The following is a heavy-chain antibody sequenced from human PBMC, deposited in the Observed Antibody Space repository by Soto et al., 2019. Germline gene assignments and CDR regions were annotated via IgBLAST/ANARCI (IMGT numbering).Heavy chain of an antibody. CDR2: VYYSGTT. Sequence: SETLSLTCSVSGGSVSNKTYYWSWIRHPPGKRLEWIGYVYYSGTTNYNPSLKGRVTISVDLSKNQFSLRLSSVTTADTALYYCARTTAVPNTLRSRYFFDYWGQGTLVTVS. V-gene: IGHV4-61*01. CDR3: ARTTAVPNTLRSRYFFDY. D-gene: IGHD4-17*01. J-gene: IGHJ4*02. CDR1: GGSVSNKTYY.